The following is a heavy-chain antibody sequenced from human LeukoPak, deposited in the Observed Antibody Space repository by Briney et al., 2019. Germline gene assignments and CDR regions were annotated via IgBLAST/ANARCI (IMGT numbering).Heavy chain of an antibody. V-gene: IGHV4-30-4*01. Sequence: SETLSLTCTVSGGSISSGDYYWSWIRQPPGKGLEWIGYIYYSGSTYYNPSLKSQVTISVDTSKNQFSLKLSSVTAADTAVYYCAREGNWAFFDYWGQGTLVTVSS. D-gene: IGHD7-27*01. CDR1: GGSISSGDYY. CDR3: AREGNWAFFDY. CDR2: IYYSGST. J-gene: IGHJ4*02.